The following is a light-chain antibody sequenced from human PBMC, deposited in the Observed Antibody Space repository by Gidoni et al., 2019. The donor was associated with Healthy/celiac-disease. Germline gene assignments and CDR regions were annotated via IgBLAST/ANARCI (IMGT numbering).Light chain of an antibody. CDR2: RNN. V-gene: IGLV10-54*02. CDR3: SALDSSLSPP. Sequence: QAGLTQPPSVSKGLRQTATLTCTGNSNIVGNQGAAWLQQHQGHPPKLLSYRNNNRPSGISERFSASRSGNTASLTITGLQPEDEADYYCSALDSSLSPPVGGGTKLTVL. J-gene: IGLJ2*01. CDR1: SNIVGNQG.